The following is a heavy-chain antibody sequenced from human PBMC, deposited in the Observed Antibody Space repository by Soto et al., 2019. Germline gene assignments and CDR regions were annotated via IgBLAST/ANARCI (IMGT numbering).Heavy chain of an antibody. D-gene: IGHD3-16*01. J-gene: IGHJ6*02. V-gene: IGHV3-66*01. Sequence: GGSLRLSCAASGFTVSSNYMSWVRQAPGKGLEWVSVIYSGGSTYYADSVKGRFTISRDNSKNTLYLQMNSLRAEDTAVYYCARETPHLGIPEGYYYYGMDVWGQGTTVTVSS. CDR2: IYSGGST. CDR1: GFTVSSNY. CDR3: ARETPHLGIPEGYYYYGMDV.